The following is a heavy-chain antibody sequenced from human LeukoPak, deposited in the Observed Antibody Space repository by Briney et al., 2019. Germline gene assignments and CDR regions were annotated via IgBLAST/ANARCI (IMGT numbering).Heavy chain of an antibody. CDR1: GFTFDDYA. V-gene: IGHV3-43*02. CDR2: ISGDGGST. D-gene: IGHD6-19*01. CDR3: AKDKDSSGHFDY. Sequence: GGSLRLSCAASGFTFDDYAMHWVRQAPGKGLDWVSLISGDGGSTYYADSVKGRFTISRDNSKNSLYLQMNSLRTEDTALYYCAKDKDSSGHFDYWGQGTLVTVSS. J-gene: IGHJ4*02.